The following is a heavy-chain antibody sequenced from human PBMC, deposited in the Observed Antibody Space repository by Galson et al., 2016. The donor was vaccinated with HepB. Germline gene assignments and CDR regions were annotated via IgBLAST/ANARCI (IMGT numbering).Heavy chain of an antibody. D-gene: IGHD3/OR15-3a*01. CDR3: AKDIGRGTSYYFYGMDV. Sequence: SLRLSCAASGFTLDNYAMHWVRQAPGKGLEWVSGISWNSGAIGYADSVKGRFTVSRDNAKNSLYLQMHSLRAEDTALYYCAKDIGRGTSYYFYGMDVWGKGTTVTVSS. CDR2: ISWNSGAI. V-gene: IGHV3-9*01. J-gene: IGHJ6*04. CDR1: GFTLDNYA.